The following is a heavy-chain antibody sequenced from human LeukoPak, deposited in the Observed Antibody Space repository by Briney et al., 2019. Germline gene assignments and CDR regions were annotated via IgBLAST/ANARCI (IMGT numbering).Heavy chain of an antibody. V-gene: IGHV4-59*01. CDR3: ARDPSGWHYFDY. J-gene: IGHJ4*02. D-gene: IGHD6-19*01. CDR2: ISYSGST. CDR1: FYSIEGYY. Sequence: PSETLSLTCTVSFYSIEGYYWRWLRQPPGKALEWSAYISYSGSTNYNPSLKSRVTMSVGTPRNQFSLNLNTVTDPCTAVYYCARDPSGWHYFDYWGQGTLVTVSS.